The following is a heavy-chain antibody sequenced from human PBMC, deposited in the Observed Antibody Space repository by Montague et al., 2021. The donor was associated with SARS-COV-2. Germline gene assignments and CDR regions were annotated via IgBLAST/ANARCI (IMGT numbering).Heavy chain of an antibody. V-gene: IGHV3-48*04. J-gene: IGHJ6*02. D-gene: IGHD6-6*01. Sequence: SLRLSCAAPGFTFSSYSMNWVRQAPGKGLEWVSYISSSSSTIYYADSVKGRFTISRDNAKNSLYLQMNSLRAEDTAVYYCARDRLVKYVDYYYYGMGVWGQGTTVTVSS. CDR3: ARDRLVKYVDYYYYGMGV. CDR1: GFTFSSYS. CDR2: ISSSSSTI.